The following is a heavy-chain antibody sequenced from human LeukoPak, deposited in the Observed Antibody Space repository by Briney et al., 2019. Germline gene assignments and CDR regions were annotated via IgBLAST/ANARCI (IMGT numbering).Heavy chain of an antibody. CDR3: ASYVSRTMRDS. J-gene: IGHJ4*02. CDR2: IDYRERT. CDR1: GGSITTSYHY. Sequence: PSEPLTLTCTVSGGSITTSYHYWGWIRQPPGKGLEWIGSIDYRERTTYNPSLKSRVTISADTSRNQFSLKLSSVTARDTAVYYCASYVSRTMRDSWGQGTLVSVSS. V-gene: IGHV4-39*01. D-gene: IGHD3-16*01.